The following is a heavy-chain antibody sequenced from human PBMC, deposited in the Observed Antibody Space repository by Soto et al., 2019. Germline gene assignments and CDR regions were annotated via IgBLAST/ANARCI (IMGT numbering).Heavy chain of an antibody. Sequence: QVQLVQSGAEVKKPGSSVKVSCKASGGTLSSHGFNWVRQAPGQGLEWMGGSIPMFGITNHTQKFQDRITLPAGPATTTVSMEFRSRKADATAVYYCASDRGYGLVNGGQGPLNTVSS. V-gene: IGHV1-69*12. D-gene: IGHD2-15*01. CDR3: ASDRGYGLVN. J-gene: IGHJ4*02. CDR2: SIPMFGIT. CDR1: GGTLSSHG.